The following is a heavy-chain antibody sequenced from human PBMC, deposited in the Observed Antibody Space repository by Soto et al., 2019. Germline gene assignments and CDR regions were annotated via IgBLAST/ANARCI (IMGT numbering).Heavy chain of an antibody. J-gene: IGHJ4*02. Sequence: TSETLSLTCAVYGGSFSGYYWTWIRQAPGKGLEWIGEVNHSGNTNYNPSLKSRVTISVDTSKNQFSLKLSSVTAADTAVYYCAGYDDSGYYLDYWGQGTLVTVSS. D-gene: IGHD3-22*01. V-gene: IGHV4-34*01. CDR1: GGSFSGYY. CDR2: VNHSGNT. CDR3: AGYDDSGYYLDY.